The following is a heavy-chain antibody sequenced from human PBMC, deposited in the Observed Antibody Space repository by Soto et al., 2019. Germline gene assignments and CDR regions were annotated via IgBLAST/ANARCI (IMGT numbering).Heavy chain of an antibody. CDR1: GFTFSNYA. V-gene: IGHV3-23*01. D-gene: IGHD5-18*01. CDR2: ISGSGSST. CDR3: AKMGWDTALIYFDY. Sequence: GGSLRLSCAASGFTFSNYAMSWVRQAPGKGLEWVSGISGSGSSTYHADSVKGRFTISRDNSKNTLYLQMNSLRAEDTAVYYCAKMGWDTALIYFDYWGQGSLVTVSS. J-gene: IGHJ4*02.